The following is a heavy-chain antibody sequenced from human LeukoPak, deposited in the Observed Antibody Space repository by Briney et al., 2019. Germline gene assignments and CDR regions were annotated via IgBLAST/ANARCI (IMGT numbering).Heavy chain of an antibody. J-gene: IGHJ4*02. D-gene: IGHD3-22*01. CDR2: IYHSGST. CDR1: GGSISSSNW. CDR3: ARGHSYYDNSGYSGIDY. Sequence: SETLSLTCAVSGGSISSSNWWSWVRQPPGKGLEWIGEIYHSGSTNYNPSLKSRVTISVDKSKNQFSLKLSSVTAADTAVYYCARGHSYYDNSGYSGIDYCGQGTLITVSS. V-gene: IGHV4-4*02.